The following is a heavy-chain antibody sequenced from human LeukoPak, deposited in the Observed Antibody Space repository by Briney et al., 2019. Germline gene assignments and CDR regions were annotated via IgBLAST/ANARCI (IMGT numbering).Heavy chain of an antibody. CDR3: GSRGGKSYFRT. J-gene: IGHJ1*01. Sequence: GESLKISCQPSEYSFTSYWIGWVRQMPGKGLEWMGVIYPSDSDTVHSPSFQGQVTISTDKSIRTAYLQWSSLKASDTAMYYCGSRGGKSYFRTWGQGTLVTVSS. CDR2: IYPSDSDT. V-gene: IGHV5-51*01. D-gene: IGHD1-26*01. CDR1: EYSFTSYW.